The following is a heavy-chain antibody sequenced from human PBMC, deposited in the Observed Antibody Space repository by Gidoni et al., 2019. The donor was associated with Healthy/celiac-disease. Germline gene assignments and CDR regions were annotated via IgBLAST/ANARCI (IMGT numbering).Heavy chain of an antibody. CDR2: ISSSSSYI. V-gene: IGHV3-21*01. CDR1: GFTFSSYR. Sequence: EVQLVESGGGLVKPGGSLRLSCAASGFTFSSYRMNWVRQAPGKGLEWVSSISSSSSYIYYADSVKGRFTISRDNAKNSLYLQMNSLRAEDTAVYYCARDYYDSSGYYYDAFDIWGQGTMVTVSS. CDR3: ARDYYDSSGYYYDAFDI. D-gene: IGHD3-22*01. J-gene: IGHJ3*02.